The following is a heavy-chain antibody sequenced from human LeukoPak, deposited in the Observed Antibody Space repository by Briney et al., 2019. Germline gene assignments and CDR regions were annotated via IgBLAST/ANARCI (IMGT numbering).Heavy chain of an antibody. V-gene: IGHV3-23*01. Sequence: GGSLRHSCAASRFTFSSYDMSWVRQAPGKGLEWVSAISGSGGSTYYADSVKGRFTISRDNSKNTLYLQMNSLRAEDTAVYYCAKKGLYCSGGSCYSMAAFDIWGQGTMVTVSS. D-gene: IGHD2-15*01. J-gene: IGHJ3*02. CDR2: ISGSGGST. CDR3: AKKGLYCSGGSCYSMAAFDI. CDR1: RFTFSSYD.